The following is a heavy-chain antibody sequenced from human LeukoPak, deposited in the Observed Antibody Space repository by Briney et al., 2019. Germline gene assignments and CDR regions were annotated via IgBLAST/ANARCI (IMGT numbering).Heavy chain of an antibody. CDR3: ARGVDRVRKSWFDP. Sequence: PSENLSLTCTVSGGSISSYYWSWIRQPAGKGLEWIGRIYTSGSTNYNPSLKSRVTMSVDTSKNQFSLKLSSVTAAATAVYYCARGVDRVRKSWFDPWGQGTMVSVSS. CDR2: IYTSGST. V-gene: IGHV4-4*07. CDR1: GGSISSYY. D-gene: IGHD1-14*01. J-gene: IGHJ5*02.